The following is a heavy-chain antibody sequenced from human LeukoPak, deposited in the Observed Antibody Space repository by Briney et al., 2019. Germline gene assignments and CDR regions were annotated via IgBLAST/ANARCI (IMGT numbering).Heavy chain of an antibody. CDR2: LNPGDGYT. J-gene: IGHJ3*02. CDR3: AKDRGGSYTFYI. V-gene: IGHV1-46*01. Sequence: ASVKVSCKASGYTFTSFHMHWLRQARGQGLEWMGILNPGDGYTNYAQKFQGRVTVTRDTSTSTVYMELRSLRSEDTAVYYCAKDRGGSYTFYIWGQGTMVTVSS. D-gene: IGHD3-16*01. CDR1: GYTFTSFH.